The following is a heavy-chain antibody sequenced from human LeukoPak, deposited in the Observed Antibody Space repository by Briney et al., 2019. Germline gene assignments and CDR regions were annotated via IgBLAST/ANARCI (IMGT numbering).Heavy chain of an antibody. D-gene: IGHD3-10*01. CDR1: GYTFTSYY. CDR2: INPSGGST. V-gene: IGHV1-46*01. J-gene: IGHJ4*02. Sequence: ASVKVSCKASGYTFTSYYMHWVRQAPGQGLEWMGIINPSGGSTSYAQKFQGRVTMTRDMSTSTVYMELSSLRSEDTAVYYCARDSQEYYGSGSPPSIDYWGQGTLVTVSS. CDR3: ARDSQEYYGSGSPPSIDY.